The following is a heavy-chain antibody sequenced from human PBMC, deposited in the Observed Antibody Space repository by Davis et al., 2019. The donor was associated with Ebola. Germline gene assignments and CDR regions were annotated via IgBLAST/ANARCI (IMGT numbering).Heavy chain of an antibody. CDR3: ARDGVITQFDY. Sequence: ASVKVSCKASGYTFTTAGISWVRQAPGQGLEWVGWISTYNGKTEYAQKVQGRITMTTDTSATTAYMELRSLRSDDTAVYYCARDGVITQFDYWGKGTLVTVS. J-gene: IGHJ4*02. CDR1: GYTFTTAG. CDR2: ISTYNGKT. V-gene: IGHV1-18*01. D-gene: IGHD3-22*01.